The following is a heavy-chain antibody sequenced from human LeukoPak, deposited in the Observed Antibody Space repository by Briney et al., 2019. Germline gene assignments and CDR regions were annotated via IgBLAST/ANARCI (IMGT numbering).Heavy chain of an antibody. D-gene: IGHD5-12*01. J-gene: IGHJ4*02. Sequence: SVKVSCKASGGIFSRFTISWVRQAPGQGFEWMGGITPIFGTANFAQKFQGRVSITADESTSTAFMELSSLRSEDTAVYYCASSGYDRGGYYFDYWGQGTLVTVSS. V-gene: IGHV1-69*13. CDR2: ITPIFGTA. CDR3: ASSGYDRGGYYFDY. CDR1: GGIFSRFT.